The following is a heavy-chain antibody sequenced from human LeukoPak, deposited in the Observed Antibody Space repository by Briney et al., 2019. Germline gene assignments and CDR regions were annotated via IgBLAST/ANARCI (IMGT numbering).Heavy chain of an antibody. CDR3: KTEVPAAIENWFDP. V-gene: IGHV7-4-1*02. Sequence: ASVKVSCKASGYTFASYGVTWVRQAPGQGLEWMGWINTNTGNPTYAQGFTGRFVFSLDTSVSTAYLQISSLKAEDTAVYYCKTEVPAAIENWFDPWGQGTLVTVSS. D-gene: IGHD2-2*01. CDR2: INTNTGNP. J-gene: IGHJ5*02. CDR1: GYTFASYG.